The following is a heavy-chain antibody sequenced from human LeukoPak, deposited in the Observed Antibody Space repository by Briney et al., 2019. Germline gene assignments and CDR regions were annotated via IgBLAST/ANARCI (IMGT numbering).Heavy chain of an antibody. Sequence: QSGGSLRLSCAASGFTFSRYWMSWVRQAPRKGLEWVANIKQDGSETYYVDSMKGRFTISRDNAKNSPYLQMNSLRAEDTAVYYCARDKGDYDTSGSLFIFGGQGTLVTVSS. J-gene: IGHJ4*02. CDR1: GFTFSRYW. V-gene: IGHV3-7*03. D-gene: IGHD3-22*01. CDR3: ARDKGDYDTSGSLFIF. CDR2: IKQDGSET.